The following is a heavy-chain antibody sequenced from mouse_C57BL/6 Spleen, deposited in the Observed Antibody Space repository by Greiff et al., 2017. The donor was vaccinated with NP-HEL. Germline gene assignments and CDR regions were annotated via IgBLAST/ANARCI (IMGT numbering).Heavy chain of an antibody. Sequence: EVQGVESAGGLVQPGSSMKLSCTASGFTFSDYYMAWVRQVPEKGLEWVANINYDGSSTYYLDSLKSRFIISRDNAKNILYLQMSSLKSEDTATYYCARDRYYYGSSYWYFDVWGTGTTVTVSS. V-gene: IGHV5-16*01. J-gene: IGHJ1*03. CDR2: INYDGSST. CDR3: ARDRYYYGSSYWYFDV. CDR1: GFTFSDYY. D-gene: IGHD1-1*01.